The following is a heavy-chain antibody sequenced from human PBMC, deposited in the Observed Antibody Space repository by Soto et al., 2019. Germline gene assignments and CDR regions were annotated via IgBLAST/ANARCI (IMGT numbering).Heavy chain of an antibody. Sequence: ASVKVSCKASGYTFTSYAMHWVRQAPGQRLEWMGWINAGNGNTKYSQKFQGRVTITRDTSASTAYMELSSLRSEDTAVYYCARDLARAAAGTRFDYWGQGTLVTVSS. CDR3: ARDLARAAAGTRFDY. CDR2: INAGNGNT. D-gene: IGHD6-13*01. V-gene: IGHV1-3*01. J-gene: IGHJ4*02. CDR1: GYTFTSYA.